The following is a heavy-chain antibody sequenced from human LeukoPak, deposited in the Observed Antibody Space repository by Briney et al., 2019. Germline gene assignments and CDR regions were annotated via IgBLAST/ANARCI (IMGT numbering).Heavy chain of an antibody. Sequence: GGSLRLSCAASGFTFSDYYMSWIRQAPGKGLEWVSYISSSGSTIYCADSVKGRFTISRDNAKNSLYLQMNSLRAEDTAVYYCARDVVVVPAPPYYYGMDVWGQGTTVTVSS. J-gene: IGHJ6*02. V-gene: IGHV3-11*01. CDR1: GFTFSDYY. D-gene: IGHD2-2*01. CDR3: ARDVVVVPAPPYYYGMDV. CDR2: ISSSGSTI.